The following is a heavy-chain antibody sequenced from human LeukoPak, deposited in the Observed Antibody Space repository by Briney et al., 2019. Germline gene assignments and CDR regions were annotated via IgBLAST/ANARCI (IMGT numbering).Heavy chain of an antibody. D-gene: IGHD3-10*01. J-gene: IGHJ4*02. CDR1: GGSISSSSYY. CDR3: ARSGFEDYYGSGSYYGAFDY. CDR2: IYYSGST. V-gene: IGHV4-39*07. Sequence: SETLSLTCTVSGGSISSSSYYWGWIRQPPGKGLEWIGSIYYSGSTYYNPSLKSRVTISVDTSKNQFSLKLSSVTAADTAVYYCARSGFEDYYGSGSYYGAFDYWGQGTLVTVSS.